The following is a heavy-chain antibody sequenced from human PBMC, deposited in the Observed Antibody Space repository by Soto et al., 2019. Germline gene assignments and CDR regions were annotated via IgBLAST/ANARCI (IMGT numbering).Heavy chain of an antibody. V-gene: IGHV4-34*01. CDR1: GGSFSGYY. CDR2: INHSGST. CDR3: ASALRGSYFS. Sequence: SETLSLTCAVYGGSFSGYYWSWIRQPPGKGLEWIGEINHSGSTNYNPSLKSRVTISVDTSKNQFSLKLSSVTAADTAVYYCASALRGSYFSWGQGTLVTVSS. J-gene: IGHJ5*02. D-gene: IGHD3-10*01.